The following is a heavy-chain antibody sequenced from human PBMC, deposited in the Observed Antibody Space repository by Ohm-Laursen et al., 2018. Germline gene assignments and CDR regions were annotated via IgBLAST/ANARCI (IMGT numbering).Heavy chain of an antibody. Sequence: ETLSLTCTVSGGSISSSSYYWGWIRQPPGKGLEWIGSIYYSGSTYYNPSLKSRVTISVDTSKNQFSLKLSSVTAADTAVYYCEAGGIAVAGVSPVIDYWGQGTLVTVSS. D-gene: IGHD6-19*01. CDR1: GGSISSSSYY. V-gene: IGHV4-39*01. CDR3: EAGGIAVAGVSPVIDY. CDR2: IYYSGST. J-gene: IGHJ4*02.